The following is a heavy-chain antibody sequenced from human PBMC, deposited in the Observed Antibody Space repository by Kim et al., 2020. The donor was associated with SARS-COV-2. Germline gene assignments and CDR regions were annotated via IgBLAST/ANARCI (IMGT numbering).Heavy chain of an antibody. CDR1: RFTFSSYA. CDR2: ISDSGDNT. V-gene: IGHV3-23*01. Sequence: GGSLRLSCVASRFTFSSYAMIWVRQAPGKGLEWVSGISDSGDNTYYADSAKGRFIISRDNSKKYVYLQMNSLRAEDTAVYFCASALWDYEDYLQHFDYWGQGTVVTVSS. D-gene: IGHD3-16*01. J-gene: IGHJ4*02. CDR3: ASALWDYEDYLQHFDY.